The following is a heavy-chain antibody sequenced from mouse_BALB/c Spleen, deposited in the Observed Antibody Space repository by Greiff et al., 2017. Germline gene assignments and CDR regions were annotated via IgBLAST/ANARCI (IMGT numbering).Heavy chain of an antibody. J-gene: IGHJ3*01. CDR2: IYPGSGST. Sequence: QVQLQQSGPELVKPGASVKMSCKASGYTFTDYVISWVKQRTGQGLEWIGEIYPGSGSTYYNEKFKGKATLTADKSSNTAYMQLSSLTSEDSAVYFCASPAYYGNYGFAYWGQGTLVTVSA. V-gene: IGHV1-81*01. CDR1: GYTFTDYV. D-gene: IGHD2-10*01. CDR3: ASPAYYGNYGFAY.